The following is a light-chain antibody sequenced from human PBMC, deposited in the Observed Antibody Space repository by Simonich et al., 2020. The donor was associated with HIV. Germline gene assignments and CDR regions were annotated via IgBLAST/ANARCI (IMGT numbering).Light chain of an antibody. J-gene: IGKJ3*01. CDR1: QGISNY. CDR2: AAS. V-gene: IGKV1-9*01. CDR3: QQLNSYPP. Sequence: IQLTQSPSFLSASVGDRVTITCRASQGISNYLAWYQQNPGKAPNILIYAASTLQSGVPSRFSGSGSGTEFTLTISSLQPEDFATYYCQQLNSYPPFGPGTKVDIK.